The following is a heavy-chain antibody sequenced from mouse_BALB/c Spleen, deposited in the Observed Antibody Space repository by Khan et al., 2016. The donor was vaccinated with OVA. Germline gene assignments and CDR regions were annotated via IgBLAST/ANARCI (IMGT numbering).Heavy chain of an antibody. CDR3: ARDGSRYNYDMDY. J-gene: IGHJ4*01. D-gene: IGHD2-3*01. CDR1: GYSITSDYA. Sequence: VQLKESGPGLVKPSQSLSLTCTVTGYSITSDYAWNWIRQFPGNKLEWMGYISYSGSTNYNPALKSRISITRDTSKNTFFLQLNSVTTEDTASYYCARDGSRYNYDMDYWGQGTSVTVSS. CDR2: ISYSGST. V-gene: IGHV3-2*02.